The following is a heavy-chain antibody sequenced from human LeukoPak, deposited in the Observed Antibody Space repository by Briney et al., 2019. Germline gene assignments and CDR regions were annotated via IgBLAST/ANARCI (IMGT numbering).Heavy chain of an antibody. J-gene: IGHJ4*02. V-gene: IGHV4-39*07. Sequence: SETLSLTCTVSGASMTTISHCWGWIRQPPGKGLEWIGSIYYSGSTYYNPSLKSRVTISVDTSKNQFSLKLNSLTAADTALYYCARARGYSNNYFDYWGQGTLVTVSS. D-gene: IGHD2-15*01. CDR1: GASMTTISHC. CDR2: IYYSGST. CDR3: ARARGYSNNYFDY.